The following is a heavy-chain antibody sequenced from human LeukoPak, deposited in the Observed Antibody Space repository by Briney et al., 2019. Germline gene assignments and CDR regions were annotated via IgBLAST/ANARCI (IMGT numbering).Heavy chain of an antibody. D-gene: IGHD5-24*01. Sequence: GGSLRLTCSASGFTFSSYAMHWVRQAPGKGLEYVSAISGNGGSTYYADSVKGRFTISRDNSKNTLYLQMSSLRAEDTAVYYCARDPNGYNYRYFDYWGQGTLVTVSS. CDR2: ISGNGGST. CDR3: ARDPNGYNYRYFDY. CDR1: GFTFSSYA. J-gene: IGHJ4*02. V-gene: IGHV3-64D*06.